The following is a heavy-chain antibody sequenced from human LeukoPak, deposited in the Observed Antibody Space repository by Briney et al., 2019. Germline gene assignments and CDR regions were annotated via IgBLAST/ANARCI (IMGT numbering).Heavy chain of an antibody. V-gene: IGHV4-34*01. Sequence: PSETLSLTCAVYGGSFSVYYWSWIRQPPGKGLEWIGEINHSGSTNYNPSLKSRVTISVDTSKNQFSLKLSSVTAADTAVYYCARKRVDSYDSSGYRFLYYFDYWGQGTLVTVSS. J-gene: IGHJ4*02. D-gene: IGHD3-22*01. CDR3: ARKRVDSYDSSGYRFLYYFDY. CDR2: INHSGST. CDR1: GGSFSVYY.